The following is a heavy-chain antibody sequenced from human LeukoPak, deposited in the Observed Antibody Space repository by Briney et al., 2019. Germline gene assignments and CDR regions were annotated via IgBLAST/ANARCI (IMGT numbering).Heavy chain of an antibody. CDR2: IYSGGST. Sequence: GGSLRLSCAASGFTVSSNYMSWVRQAPGKGLEWVSVIYSGGSTYYADSVRGRFTISRDNSKNTLYLQLNSLRAGDTAVYYCARVSVLRYFDWLFLFDYWGQGTLVTVSS. J-gene: IGHJ4*02. CDR3: ARVSVLRYFDWLFLFDY. D-gene: IGHD3-9*01. CDR1: GFTVSSNY. V-gene: IGHV3-66*01.